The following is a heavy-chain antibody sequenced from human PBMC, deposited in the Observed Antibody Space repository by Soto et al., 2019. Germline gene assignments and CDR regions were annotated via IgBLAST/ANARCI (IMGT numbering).Heavy chain of an antibody. CDR2: ISGSGGST. J-gene: IGHJ6*02. CDR3: AKHLIGYSTSSAGMDV. CDR1: GFTFSSYA. V-gene: IGHV3-23*01. D-gene: IGHD6-13*01. Sequence: EVQLLESGGGLVQPGGSLRRSCAASGFTFSSYAMSWVRQAPGKGLEWVSAISGSGGSTYYADSVKGRFTISRDNSKNTLYLQMNSLRADDTAVYYCAKHLIGYSTSSAGMDVWGQGTTVTVSS.